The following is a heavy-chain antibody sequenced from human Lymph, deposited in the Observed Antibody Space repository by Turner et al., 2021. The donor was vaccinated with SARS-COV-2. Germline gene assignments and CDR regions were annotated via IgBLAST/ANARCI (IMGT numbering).Heavy chain of an antibody. CDR3: AREGYCSTTSCYRGQYYYYGMDV. CDR1: GSTFTSYG. CDR2: ISAYNGYT. J-gene: IGHJ6*02. V-gene: IGHV1-18*04. Sequence: QVQLVQSGAEVKKPGASVKVSCKAPGSTFTSYGISWVRQAPGQGLEWMGWISAYNGYTNYAQKLQGRVTMTTDTSTSTAYMELRSLRSDDTAVYYCAREGYCSTTSCYRGQYYYYGMDVWGQGTTVTVSS. D-gene: IGHD2-2*02.